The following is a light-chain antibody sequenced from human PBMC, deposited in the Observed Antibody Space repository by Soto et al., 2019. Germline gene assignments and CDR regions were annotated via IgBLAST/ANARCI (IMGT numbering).Light chain of an antibody. CDR2: DSS. J-gene: IGKJ1*01. Sequence: EMVLPQSPCPLSLSPGERATLSCRASQSFGGSFLAWYQQSPGQSPRLLIYDSSTMATGVPARLSGSGSGTDFTFTITGLEPDAFAVYYGQQYDNSPPAFGKGTKVES. V-gene: IGKV3-20*01. CDR3: QQYDNSPPA. CDR1: QSFGGSF.